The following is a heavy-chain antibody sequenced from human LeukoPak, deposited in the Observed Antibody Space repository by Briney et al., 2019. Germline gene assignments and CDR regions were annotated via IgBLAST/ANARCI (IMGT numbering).Heavy chain of an antibody. V-gene: IGHV4-34*01. J-gene: IGHJ6*03. D-gene: IGHD3-10*01. CDR3: ARLYGAMVRGVIRDYYYYYMDV. CDR1: GGSFSGYY. CDR2: INHSGST. Sequence: PSETLSLTCAVYGGSFSGYYWSWIRQPPGKGLEWIGEINHSGSTNYNPSLKSRVTISVDTSKNQFSLKLSSVTAADTAVYYCARLYGAMVRGVIRDYYYYYMDVWGKGTTVTISS.